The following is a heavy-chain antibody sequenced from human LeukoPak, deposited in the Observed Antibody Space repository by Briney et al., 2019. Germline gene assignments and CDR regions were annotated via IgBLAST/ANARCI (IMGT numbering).Heavy chain of an antibody. J-gene: IGHJ4*02. D-gene: IGHD3-10*01. V-gene: IGHV3-48*03. Sequence: PGGSLRLSCAASGFTFSNYEMNWVRQAPGKGLEWVSYISSSGGTMYYADSVKGRFTISRDNAKNTLYLQMNSLRAEDTAVYYCARVGGYYGSGLGYWGQGTLVTVSS. CDR2: ISSSGGTM. CDR1: GFTFSNYE. CDR3: ARVGGYYGSGLGY.